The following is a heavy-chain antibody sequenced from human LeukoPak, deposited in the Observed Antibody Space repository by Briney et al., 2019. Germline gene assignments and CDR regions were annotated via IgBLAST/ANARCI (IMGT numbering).Heavy chain of an antibody. J-gene: IGHJ4*02. CDR3: GGGGTYSQFDY. CDR2: MYYSGST. V-gene: IGHV4-59*01. CDR1: GGSIRSYY. Sequence: SETLSLTCAVSGGSIRSYYCNWVRQPPGKGLEWIGYMYYSGSTNYNPSLKSRVTISGDTSNNQFSLKLNSVTAADTAVYYCGGGGTYSQFDYWGQGTLVTVSS. D-gene: IGHD1-26*01.